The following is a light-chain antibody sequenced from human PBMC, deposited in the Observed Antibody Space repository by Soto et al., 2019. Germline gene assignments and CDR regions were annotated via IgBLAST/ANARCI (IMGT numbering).Light chain of an antibody. V-gene: IGKV3-15*01. J-gene: IGKJ1*01. CDR2: GAS. Sequence: EIVMTQSPATQSVSPGERATLSCRASQSVSSNLAWYQQKPGQAPRLLIYGASTRATGIPARFSGSGSGTEFTLTISSLQSEDFAVYYCQQYNNWPPTWTFGQGNKVEIK. CDR1: QSVSSN. CDR3: QQYNNWPPTWT.